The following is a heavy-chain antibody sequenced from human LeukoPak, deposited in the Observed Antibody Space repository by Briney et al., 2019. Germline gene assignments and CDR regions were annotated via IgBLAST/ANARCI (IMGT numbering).Heavy chain of an antibody. D-gene: IGHD4-23*01. CDR1: GFTFDDYA. CDR2: ISWNSGSI. J-gene: IGHJ4*02. CDR3: ARGIYGGNSPTDY. V-gene: IGHV3-9*01. Sequence: GGSLRLSCAASGFTFDDYAMHWVRQAPGKGLEWVSGISWNSGSIGYADSVKGRFAISRDNAKNSLYLQMNSLRAEDTAVYYCARGIYGGNSPTDYWGQGTLVTVSS.